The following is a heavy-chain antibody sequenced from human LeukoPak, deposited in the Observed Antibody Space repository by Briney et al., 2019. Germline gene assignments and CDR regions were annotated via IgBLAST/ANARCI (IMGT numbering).Heavy chain of an antibody. CDR2: ISWNSGSI. J-gene: IGHJ4*02. D-gene: IGHD6-13*01. V-gene: IGHV3-9*01. CDR3: AKVSTSSWGYFDY. CDR1: GFTFDDYA. Sequence: PGGSLRLSCAASGFTFDDYAMHWVRQAPGKGLEWVSGISWNSGSIGYADSVKGRFTISRDNSKNTVFLQMSSLRTEDTAVYYCAKVSTSSWGYFDYWSQGILVTVSS.